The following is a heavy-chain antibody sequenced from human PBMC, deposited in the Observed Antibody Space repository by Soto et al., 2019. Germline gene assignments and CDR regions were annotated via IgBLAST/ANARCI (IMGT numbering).Heavy chain of an antibody. CDR2: IYYSGST. D-gene: IGHD3-22*01. V-gene: IGHV4-30-4*01. J-gene: IGHJ3*02. CDR1: GGSISSGDYY. Sequence: SETLSLTCTVSGGSISSGDYYWSWIRQPPGKGLEWIGYIYYSGSTYYNPSLKSRVTISVDTSKNQFSLKLSSVTAADTAVYYCARRDYDSSGYYYSIAFDIWGQGTMVTVSS. CDR3: ARRDYDSSGYYYSIAFDI.